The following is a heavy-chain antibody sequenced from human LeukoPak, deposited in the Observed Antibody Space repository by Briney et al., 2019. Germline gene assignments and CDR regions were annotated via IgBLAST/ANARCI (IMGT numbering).Heavy chain of an antibody. D-gene: IGHD6-13*01. V-gene: IGHV3-23*01. CDR2: ISGSGGST. Sequence: GGSLRLSCAASGFTFSSYTMTWVRQAPGKGLEWASTISGSGGSTYYADSVKGRFTISRDNSKNTLYLQMNSLRAEDTAVYYCAKDIATASHWGQGTLVTVSS. CDR3: AKDIATASH. CDR1: GFTFSSYT. J-gene: IGHJ4*02.